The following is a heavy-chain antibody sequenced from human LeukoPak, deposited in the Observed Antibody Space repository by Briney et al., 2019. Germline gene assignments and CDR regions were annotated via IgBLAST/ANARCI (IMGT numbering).Heavy chain of an antibody. V-gene: IGHV3-21*01. CDR2: ISHISSNI. CDR1: GFTFSSYS. CDR3: AKDRKAVAGTSLYFDY. D-gene: IGHD6-19*01. Sequence: GGSLRLSCAASGFTFSSYSMNWVRQAPGQGLEWVSSISHISSNIYYADSVKGRFTISRDNSKNTLYLQMNSLRAEDTAVYYCAKDRKAVAGTSLYFDYWGQGTLVTVSS. J-gene: IGHJ4*02.